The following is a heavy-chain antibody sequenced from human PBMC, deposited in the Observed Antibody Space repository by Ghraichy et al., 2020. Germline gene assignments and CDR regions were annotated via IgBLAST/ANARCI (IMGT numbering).Heavy chain of an antibody. CDR3: AKRSSSVSGGGMDV. J-gene: IGHJ6*02. CDR2: ISFDGGYN. D-gene: IGHD6-25*01. CDR1: GFTFSRYG. Sequence: GGSLRLSCAASGFTFSRYGIHWVRQAPGKALEWVALISFDGGYNSYVDSVKGRFTISRDNSKNMLFLQMNSLMVEDTALYYCAKRSSSVSGGGMDVWGHGTTVTVSS. V-gene: IGHV3-30*18.